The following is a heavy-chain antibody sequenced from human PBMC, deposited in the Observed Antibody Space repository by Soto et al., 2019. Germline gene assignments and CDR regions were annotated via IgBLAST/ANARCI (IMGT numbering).Heavy chain of an antibody. CDR3: AREYGPSDPVPSDY. V-gene: IGHV3-33*01. Sequence: QVQLVESGGGVVQPGRSLRLSCAASGFTFSSYGMHWVRQAPGKGLEWVAVIWYDGSNKYYADSVKGRFTISRDNSKNTLYLQMNSLRAEDTAVYYCAREYGPSDPVPSDYWGQGTLVTVSS. CDR2: IWYDGSNK. CDR1: GFTFSSYG. J-gene: IGHJ4*02. D-gene: IGHD4-17*01.